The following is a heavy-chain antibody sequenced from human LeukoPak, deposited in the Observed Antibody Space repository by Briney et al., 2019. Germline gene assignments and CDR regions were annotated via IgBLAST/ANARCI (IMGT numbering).Heavy chain of an antibody. V-gene: IGHV1-2*02. CDR3: AREYYYDSSGPGLDY. CDR2: INPNSGGT. J-gene: IGHJ4*02. Sequence: ASVKVSCKASGYTLTGYYMHWVRQAPGQGLEWMGWINPNSGGTNYAQKFQGRVTMTRDTSISTAYMELSRLRSDDTAVYYCAREYYYDSSGPGLDYWGQGTLVTVSS. CDR1: GYTLTGYY. D-gene: IGHD3-22*01.